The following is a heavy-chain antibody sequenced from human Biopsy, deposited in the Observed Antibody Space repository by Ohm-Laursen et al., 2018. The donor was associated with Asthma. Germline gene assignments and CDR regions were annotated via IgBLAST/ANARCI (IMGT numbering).Heavy chain of an antibody. J-gene: IGHJ4*02. CDR2: IYYSGST. Sequence: PSQTLSLTCTVSGGSINIGDYYWSWIRQHPVKGLEWIGHIYYSGSTYYNPSLKSRVSISLDTSKNQFSLSLTSVTAADTAVYYCARGGSGGKVYYFDSWGLGTLVTVSS. CDR3: ARGGSGGKVYYFDS. CDR1: GGSINIGDYY. V-gene: IGHV4-31*03. D-gene: IGHD2-15*01.